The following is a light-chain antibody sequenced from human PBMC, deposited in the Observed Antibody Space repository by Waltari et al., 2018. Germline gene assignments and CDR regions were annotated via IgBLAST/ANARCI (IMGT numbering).Light chain of an antibody. CDR1: NIESKS. CDR3: QVWDANTDPGV. Sequence: SYVLTQPPSVSVAPGETARITCGGNNIESKSVHWYRQRPGQAPVLVISYDSDRPSGIPERFSGSNSGNTAPLTISRVEAGDEADYYCQVWDANTDPGVFGTGTEVTVL. V-gene: IGLV3-21*01. J-gene: IGLJ1*01. CDR2: YDS.